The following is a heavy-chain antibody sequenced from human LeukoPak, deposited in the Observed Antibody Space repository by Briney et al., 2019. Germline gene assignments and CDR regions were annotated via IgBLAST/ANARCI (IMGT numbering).Heavy chain of an antibody. Sequence: SETLSLTCAVYGGSFSDYYWSWIRQPPGKGLELIGEINHSGSTNYNPSLKSRVTISVDTSKNQFSLKLSSVTAADTAVYYCARVLRPFTIFGVVFKSIDYFDYWGQGTLVTVSS. D-gene: IGHD3-3*01. J-gene: IGHJ4*02. V-gene: IGHV4-34*01. CDR3: ARVLRPFTIFGVVFKSIDYFDY. CDR2: INHSGST. CDR1: GGSFSDYY.